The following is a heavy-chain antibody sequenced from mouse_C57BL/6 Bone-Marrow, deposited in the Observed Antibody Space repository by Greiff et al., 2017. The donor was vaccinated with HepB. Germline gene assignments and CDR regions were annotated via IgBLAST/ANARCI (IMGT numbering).Heavy chain of an antibody. CDR1: GFSLTSYG. D-gene: IGHD1-1*01. CDR2: IWGGGST. Sequence: QVQLKQSGPGLVAPSQSLSITCTVSGFSLTSYGVDWVRQPPGKGLEWLGVIWGGGSTNYNSALMSRLSISKDNSKSQVFLKMNSLQTDDTAMYYCAKQDGITTVVEYYFDYWGQGTTLTVSS. V-gene: IGHV2-9*01. J-gene: IGHJ2*01. CDR3: AKQDGITTVVEYYFDY.